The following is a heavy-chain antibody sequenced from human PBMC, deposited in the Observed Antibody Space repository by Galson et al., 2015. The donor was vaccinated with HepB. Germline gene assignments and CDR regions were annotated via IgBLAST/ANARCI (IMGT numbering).Heavy chain of an antibody. J-gene: IGHJ6*02. D-gene: IGHD6-13*01. CDR1: GFTFSSYG. V-gene: IGHV3-33*01. CDR3: AREGYSPYYYYGMDV. CDR2: IWYDGSNK. Sequence: SLRLSCAASGFTFSSYGMHWVRQAPGKGLEWVAVIWYDGSNKYYADSVKGRFTISRDNSKNTLYLQMNSLRAEDTAVYYCAREGYSPYYYYGMDVWGQGTTVTVSS.